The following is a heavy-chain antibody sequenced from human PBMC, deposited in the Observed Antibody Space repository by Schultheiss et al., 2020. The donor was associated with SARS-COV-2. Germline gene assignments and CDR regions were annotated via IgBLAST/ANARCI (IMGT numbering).Heavy chain of an antibody. Sequence: GESLKISCAASGFTFSSYAMHWVRQAPGKGLEWVSYISSSGSTIYYADSVKGRFTISRDNAKNSLYLQMNSLRAEDTAVYYCARGGKLSGDYWGQGTLVTVSS. CDR3: ARGGKLSGDY. CDR1: GFTFSSYA. J-gene: IGHJ4*02. V-gene: IGHV3-48*03. CDR2: ISSSGSTI. D-gene: IGHD3-16*02.